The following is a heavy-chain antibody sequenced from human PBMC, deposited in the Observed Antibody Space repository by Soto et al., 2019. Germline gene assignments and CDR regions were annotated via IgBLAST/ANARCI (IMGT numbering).Heavy chain of an antibody. CDR1: GGSISSGGYY. CDR2: IYYSGST. Sequence: QVQLQESGPGLVKPSQTLSLTCTVFGGSISSGGYYWSWIRQHPGKGLEWIGYIYYSGSTYYNPSLKSRVTISVDTSKNQFSLKLSSVTAADTAVYYCAREEGGGYDHRWFDPWGQGTLVTVSS. D-gene: IGHD5-12*01. V-gene: IGHV4-31*03. CDR3: AREEGGGYDHRWFDP. J-gene: IGHJ5*02.